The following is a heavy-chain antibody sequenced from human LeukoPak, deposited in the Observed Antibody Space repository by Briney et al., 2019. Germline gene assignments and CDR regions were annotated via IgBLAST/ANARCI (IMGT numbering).Heavy chain of an antibody. CDR2: IYPGDSGT. D-gene: IGHD5-18*01. CDR3: ACREFYSPWPGP. V-gene: IGHV5-51*01. CDR1: GYSFTSYW. J-gene: IGHJ5*02. Sequence: GESLKISCKGSGYSFTSYWIGWVRQTPGKGLEWMGVIYPGDSGTRYNPSFEGQVTISADKSINTAYLQWSSLKASDTAMYYCACREFYSPWPGPWGQGTLVTVSS.